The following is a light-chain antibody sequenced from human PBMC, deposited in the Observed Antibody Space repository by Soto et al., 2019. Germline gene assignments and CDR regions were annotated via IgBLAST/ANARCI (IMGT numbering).Light chain of an antibody. Sequence: EIVLTQSPGTLSFSPGERATLSCRASQSVSSDYLAWYQQKPGQAPRLLIYGASSRATGIPDRFSGSGSGTDFTLTVSRLEPEDFAVFYYQQYGSSPPTFGQGTKVDIK. CDR2: GAS. CDR1: QSVSSDY. V-gene: IGKV3-20*01. CDR3: QQYGSSPPT. J-gene: IGKJ2*01.